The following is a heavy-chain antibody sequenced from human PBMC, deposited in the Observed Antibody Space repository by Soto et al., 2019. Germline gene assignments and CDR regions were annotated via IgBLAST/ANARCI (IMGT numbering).Heavy chain of an antibody. J-gene: IGHJ6*03. V-gene: IGHV3-9*01. CDR3: AKEMITFGDFNYYYMDV. CDR1: GFTFDQYT. CDR2: ITWHSGTI. D-gene: IGHD3-16*01. Sequence: EVQLVESGGGLVQPGRSLRLACAASGFTFDQYTMHWVRQAPGKGLEWVSSITWHSGTIGYADSVKGRFTISRDNAKNSLYLQRNRLRGDDTALYYCAKEMITFGDFNYYYMDVWGNGTTVTVSS.